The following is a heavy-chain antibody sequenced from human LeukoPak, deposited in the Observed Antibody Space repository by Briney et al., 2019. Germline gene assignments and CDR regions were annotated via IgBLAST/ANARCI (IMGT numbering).Heavy chain of an antibody. Sequence: PGGSLRLSCAASGFTFSSYGMHWVRQAPGKGLEWVAVISYDGSNKYYADSVKGRFTISRDNSKNTLYLQMNSLRAEDTAVYYCAKGGVWLQLQGGFDYWGQGTLVTVSS. J-gene: IGHJ4*02. CDR3: AKGGVWLQLQGGFDY. CDR1: GFTFSSYG. D-gene: IGHD5-24*01. CDR2: ISYDGSNK. V-gene: IGHV3-30*18.